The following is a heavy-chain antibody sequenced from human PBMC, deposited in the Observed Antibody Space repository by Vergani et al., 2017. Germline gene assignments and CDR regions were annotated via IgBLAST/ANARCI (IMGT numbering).Heavy chain of an antibody. J-gene: IGHJ4*02. CDR3: ARDPLDEXWNDLLVRRGFDF. Sequence: VQLVESGAEVKKPGSSVKVSCKASGGTFSSNSISWVRQAPGQGLEWMGRIIPIFGTTSYAQKFQGRVTILADESTSTAYMELSSLRSEDTAVYYCARDPLDEXWNDLLVRRGFDFWGQGTQVRVSS. V-gene: IGHV1-69*18. D-gene: IGHD1-1*01. CDR2: IIPIFGTT. CDR1: GGTFSSNS.